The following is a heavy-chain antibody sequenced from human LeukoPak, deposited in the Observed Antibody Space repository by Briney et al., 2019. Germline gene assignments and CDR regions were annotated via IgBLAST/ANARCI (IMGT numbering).Heavy chain of an antibody. CDR2: ISGSGGST. Sequence: GGSVRLSCAASGFTFSSYAMSWVRQAPGKGPEWVSAISGSGGSTYYADSVKGRFTISRDNSKNTLYLQMNSLRAEDTAVYYCAKDQVRASGPYWGQGTLVTVSS. J-gene: IGHJ4*02. CDR3: AKDQVRASGPY. D-gene: IGHD3-10*01. CDR1: GFTFSSYA. V-gene: IGHV3-23*01.